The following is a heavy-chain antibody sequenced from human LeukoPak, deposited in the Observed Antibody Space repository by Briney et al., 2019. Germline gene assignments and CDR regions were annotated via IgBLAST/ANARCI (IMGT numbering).Heavy chain of an antibody. CDR2: ISYDGSNK. CDR3: AKEIAVALRY. J-gene: IGHJ4*02. D-gene: IGHD6-19*01. CDR1: GYTFSSYG. Sequence: QPGRSLRLSCAASGYTFSSYGMHWVRQAPGKGLEWVAVISYDGSNKYYADSVKGRFTISRDNSKNTLYLQTNSLRAEDTAVYYCAKEIAVALRYWGQGTLVTVSS. V-gene: IGHV3-30*18.